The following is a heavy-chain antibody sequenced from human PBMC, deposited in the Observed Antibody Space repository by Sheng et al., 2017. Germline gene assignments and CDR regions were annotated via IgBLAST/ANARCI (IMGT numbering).Heavy chain of an antibody. CDR2: ISGSGGST. Sequence: EVQLLESGGGLVQPGGSLRLSCAASGFTFSSYAMSWVRQAPGKGLEWVSAISGSGGSTYYADSVKGRFTISRDNSKNTLYLQMNSLRAEDTAVYYCAKDQSDYYGSGSYYNGHGAFDIWGQGTMVTVSS. J-gene: IGHJ3*02. D-gene: IGHD3-10*01. CDR1: GFTFSSYA. V-gene: IGHV3-23*01. CDR3: AKDQSDYYGSGSYYNGHGAFDI.